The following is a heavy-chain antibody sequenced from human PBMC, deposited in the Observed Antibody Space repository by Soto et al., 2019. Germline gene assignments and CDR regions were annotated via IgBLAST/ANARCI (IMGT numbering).Heavy chain of an antibody. CDR3: ARARPDGCRLDP. CDR1: GGSISSGDYY. CDR2: IYYSGST. V-gene: IGHV4-30-4*01. D-gene: IGHD6-19*01. J-gene: IGHJ5*02. Sequence: QVQLQESGPGLVKPSQTLSLTCTVSGGSISSGDYYWSWIRQPPGKGLEWIGYIYYSGSTYYNPSPTSRVTISVDTSKNQFSLRLSSVPAADTAVYYCARARPDGCRLDPWGQGTLVTVSS.